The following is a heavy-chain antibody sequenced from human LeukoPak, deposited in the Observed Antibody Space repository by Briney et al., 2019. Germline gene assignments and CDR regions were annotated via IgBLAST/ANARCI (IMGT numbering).Heavy chain of an antibody. CDR2: IPYEGSNK. J-gene: IGHJ4*02. CDR1: GFTFSNYG. Sequence: GGSLRLSCAASGFTFSNYGMHWVRQAPGKGLEWVAVIPYEGSNKYHADSLKGRFTISRDNSKNTLYLQMNSLRAEDTAVYYCGNLRMAEYTYGSYYFDSWGRETRVPVSS. CDR3: GNLRMAEYTYGSYYFDS. D-gene: IGHD5-18*01. V-gene: IGHV3-30*03.